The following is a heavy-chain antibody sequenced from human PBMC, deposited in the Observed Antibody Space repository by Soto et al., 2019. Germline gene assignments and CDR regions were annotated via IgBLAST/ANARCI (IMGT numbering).Heavy chain of an antibody. Sequence: QVQLQQWGAGLLKPSETLSLTCAVYGGSFSGYYWSWIRQPPGKGLEWIGEINHSGSTNYNPSLKSRVTISVDTSKNQFSRKLSSVTAADTAVYYCARDLFFGVVSGGFDPWGQGTLVTVSS. D-gene: IGHD3-3*01. V-gene: IGHV4-34*01. CDR3: ARDLFFGVVSGGFDP. J-gene: IGHJ5*02. CDR2: INHSGST. CDR1: GGSFSGYY.